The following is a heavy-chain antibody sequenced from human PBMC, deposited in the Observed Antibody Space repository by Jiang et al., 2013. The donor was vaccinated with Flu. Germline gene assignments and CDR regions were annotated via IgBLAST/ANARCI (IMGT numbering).Heavy chain of an antibody. J-gene: IGHJ5*02. CDR2: IYYSGST. V-gene: IGHV4-59*01. CDR1: GGSISSYY. D-gene: IGHD2-15*01. CDR3: ARENIVVVVAATPGWFDP. Sequence: YGSGLVKPSETLSLTCTVSGGSISSYYWSWIRQPPGKGLEWIGYIYYSGSTNYNPSLKSRVTISVDTSKNQFSLKLSSVTAADTAVYYCARENIVVVVAATPGWFDPGAREPWSPSP.